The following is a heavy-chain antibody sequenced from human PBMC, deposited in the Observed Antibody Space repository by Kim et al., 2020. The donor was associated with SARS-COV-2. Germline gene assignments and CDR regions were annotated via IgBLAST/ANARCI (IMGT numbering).Heavy chain of an antibody. CDR3: LRGKLGIPRYYYYGLDH. CDR1: GGSFSGYY. Sequence: SETLSLTCAVYGGSFSGYYWSWIRQPPGKGLEWIGEMNHSGSTNYNSSPKSRVPISVEMYKNQFSLKLRSVTAADTDAYYCLRGKLGIPRYYYYGLDHWG. CDR2: MNHSGST. V-gene: IGHV4-34*01. D-gene: IGHD7-27*01. J-gene: IGHJ6*01.